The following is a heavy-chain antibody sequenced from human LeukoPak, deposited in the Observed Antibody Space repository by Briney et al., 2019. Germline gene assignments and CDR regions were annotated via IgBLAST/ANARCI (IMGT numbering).Heavy chain of an antibody. CDR2: MNPNSGNT. CDR3: ATGYTGPRDL. V-gene: IGHV1-8*03. J-gene: IGHJ4*02. CDR1: GYTFTSYD. D-gene: IGHD1-1*01. Sequence: ASVKVSCTAYGYTFTSYDINWVRQATGQGLEWMGWMNPNSGNTGYAQTFQGRVTITRTTSISTAYMELSSLRSKDTAVYYCATGYTGPRDLWGQGTLVTVSS.